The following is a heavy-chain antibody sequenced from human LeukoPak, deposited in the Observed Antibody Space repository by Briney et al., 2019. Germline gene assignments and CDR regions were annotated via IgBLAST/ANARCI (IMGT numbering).Heavy chain of an antibody. Sequence: GGSLRLSCTASGFTFSSYCMHWVRQAAGKGLEWVAFIRYDGSNKYYADSVRGQFTISRDNSKNTLYLQMNSLGAPERDVYYCAKDLEYYGSGSPDVWGKGTTVPVSS. CDR2: IRYDGSNK. J-gene: IGHJ6*04. D-gene: IGHD3-10*01. CDR3: AKDLEYYGSGSPDV. V-gene: IGHV3-30*02. CDR1: GFTFSSYC.